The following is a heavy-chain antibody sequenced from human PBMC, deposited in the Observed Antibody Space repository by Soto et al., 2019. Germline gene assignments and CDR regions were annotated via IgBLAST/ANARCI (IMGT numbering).Heavy chain of an antibody. J-gene: IGHJ4*02. Sequence: GGSLRLSCAASGFTFSSYPMSWVRQAPGKGLEWVSAISGSGGSTYYADSVKGRFTISRDNSKNTLYLQMNSLRAEDTAVYYCAKGGDGFDWLGEFDYWGQGTLVTVSS. D-gene: IGHD3-9*01. CDR3: AKGGDGFDWLGEFDY. CDR1: GFTFSSYP. V-gene: IGHV3-23*01. CDR2: ISGSGGST.